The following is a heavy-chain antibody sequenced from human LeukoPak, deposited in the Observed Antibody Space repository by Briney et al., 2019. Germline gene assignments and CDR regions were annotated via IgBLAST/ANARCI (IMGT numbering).Heavy chain of an antibody. V-gene: IGHV4-34*01. CDR3: ARSGDYVWGSYRYDYYFDY. D-gene: IGHD3-16*02. Sequence: SETLSLTCAVYGGSFSGYYWSWIRQPPGKGLEWIGEINHSGSTNYNPSLKSRVTISVDTSKNQFSLKLSSVTAADTAVYYCARSGDYVWGSYRYDYYFDYWGQGTLVTVSS. CDR2: INHSGST. J-gene: IGHJ4*02. CDR1: GGSFSGYY.